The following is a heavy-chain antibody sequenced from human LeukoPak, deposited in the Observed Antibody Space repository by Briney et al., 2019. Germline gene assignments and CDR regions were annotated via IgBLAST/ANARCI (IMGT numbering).Heavy chain of an antibody. D-gene: IGHD3-10*01. Sequence: ASVKVSCKASGGTFSSYAISWVRQAPGQGLEWMGGIIPIFGTANYAQKFQGRVTITADESTSTAYMELSSLRSKDTAVYYCARGMDTMVRGDYYYYMDVWGKGTTVTISS. CDR2: IIPIFGTA. V-gene: IGHV1-69*13. CDR3: ARGMDTMVRGDYYYYMDV. J-gene: IGHJ6*03. CDR1: GGTFSSYA.